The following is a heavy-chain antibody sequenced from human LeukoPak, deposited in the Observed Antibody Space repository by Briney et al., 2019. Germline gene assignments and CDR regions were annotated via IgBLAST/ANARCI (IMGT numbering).Heavy chain of an antibody. CDR3: ARTSEVRGIILRFFDY. Sequence: GGSLRLSCAASGFTCSSHEMNWVRQAPGKGLEWVSYISSSGSTINYADSVKGRFTISRDNAKNSLWLQMNSLRAEDTAVYYCARTSEVRGIILRFFDYWGQGTLVTVSS. CDR1: GFTCSSHE. J-gene: IGHJ4*02. D-gene: IGHD3-10*01. V-gene: IGHV3-48*03. CDR2: ISSSGSTI.